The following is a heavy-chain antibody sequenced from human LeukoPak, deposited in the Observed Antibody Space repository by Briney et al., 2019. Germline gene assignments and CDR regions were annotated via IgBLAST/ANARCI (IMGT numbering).Heavy chain of an antibody. CDR3: ARDLGSSSHYYYYYYMDV. D-gene: IGHD6-13*01. Sequence: PSETLSLTCAVSGGSISSYYWSWIRQPAGKGLEWIGRIYTSGSTNYNPSLKSRVTMSVDTSKNQFSLKLSSVTAADTAVYYCARDLGSSSHYYYYYYMDVWGKGTTVTISS. CDR2: IYTSGST. CDR1: GGSISSYY. J-gene: IGHJ6*03. V-gene: IGHV4-4*07.